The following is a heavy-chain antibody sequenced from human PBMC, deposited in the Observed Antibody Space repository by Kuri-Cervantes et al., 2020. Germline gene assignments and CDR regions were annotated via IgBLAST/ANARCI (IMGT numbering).Heavy chain of an antibody. CDR2: INHSGST. Sequence: GSLRLSCAVYGGSFSGYYWSWIRQSPGKGLEWIGEINHSGSTNYNPSLKSRVTISVDTSKNQFSLKLSSVTAADTAVYYCARSPGSGWSNWGQGTLVTVSS. CDR1: GGSFSGYY. J-gene: IGHJ4*02. D-gene: IGHD6-19*01. CDR3: ARSPGSGWSN. V-gene: IGHV4-34*01.